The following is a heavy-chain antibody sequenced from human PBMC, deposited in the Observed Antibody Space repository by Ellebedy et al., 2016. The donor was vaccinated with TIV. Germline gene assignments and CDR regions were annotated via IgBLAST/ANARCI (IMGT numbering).Heavy chain of an antibody. V-gene: IGHV3-7*01. D-gene: IGHD1-1*01. J-gene: IGHJ3*02. CDR1: GFTFSSYW. Sequence: GESLKISXAASGFTFSSYWMSWVRQAPGKGLEWVANIKQDGSEKYYVDSVKGRFTISRDNAKNSLYLQMNSLRAEDTAVYYCARDLPLYGWNGYDAFDIWGQGTMVTVSS. CDR2: IKQDGSEK. CDR3: ARDLPLYGWNGYDAFDI.